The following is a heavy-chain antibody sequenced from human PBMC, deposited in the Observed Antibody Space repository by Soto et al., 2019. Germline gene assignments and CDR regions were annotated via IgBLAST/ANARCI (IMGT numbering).Heavy chain of an antibody. Sequence: QVQLVQSGAEVKKPGSSVKVSCKASGGTFSSYAISWVRQAPGQGLEWMGGIIPIFGTANYAQKFQGRVTSTADEATSTAYMELSSLRAEDTAVYYCARGRAYCGGDCYSNDAFDIWGQGTMVTVSS. D-gene: IGHD2-21*02. CDR1: GGTFSSYA. J-gene: IGHJ3*02. CDR2: IIPIFGTA. V-gene: IGHV1-69*12. CDR3: ARGRAYCGGDCYSNDAFDI.